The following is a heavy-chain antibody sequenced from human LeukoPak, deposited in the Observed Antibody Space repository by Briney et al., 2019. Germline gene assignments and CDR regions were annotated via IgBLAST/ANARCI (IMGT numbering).Heavy chain of an antibody. CDR3: ARAAWGYGSGSYYDYYYYYYMDV. V-gene: IGHV3-23*01. Sequence: GGTLRLSCAASGFTFSSYGMSWVRQAPGKGLVWVSAISGSGGSTYYADSVKGRFTISRDNSKNTLYLQMNSLRAEDTAVYYCARAAWGYGSGSYYDYYYYYYMDVWGKGTTVTVSS. CDR1: GFTFSSYG. CDR2: ISGSGGST. D-gene: IGHD3-10*01. J-gene: IGHJ6*03.